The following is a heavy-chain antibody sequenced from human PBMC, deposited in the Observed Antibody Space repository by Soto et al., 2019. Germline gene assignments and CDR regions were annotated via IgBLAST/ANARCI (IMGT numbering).Heavy chain of an antibody. CDR2: INHSGST. Sequence: SETLSLTCAVYGGSFSGYYWSWIRQPPGKGLEWIGEINHSGSTNYNPSLKSRVTISVDTSKNQFSLKLSSVTAADTAVYYCREAILGVVIMDYWGQGTLVTVSS. V-gene: IGHV4-34*01. CDR3: REAILGVVIMDY. J-gene: IGHJ4*02. CDR1: GGSFSGYY. D-gene: IGHD3-3*01.